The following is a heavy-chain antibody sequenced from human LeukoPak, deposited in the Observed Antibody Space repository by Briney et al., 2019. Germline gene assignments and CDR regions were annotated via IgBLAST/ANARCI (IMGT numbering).Heavy chain of an antibody. CDR3: AKGATFDY. Sequence: GGSLRLSCAASGFTFDDYAMHWVRHAPGKGLEWVSGISWNSGGIGYADSVKGRFTISRDNAKNSLYLQMNSLRAEDTALYYCAKGATFDYWGQGTLVTVSS. CDR1: GFTFDDYA. V-gene: IGHV3-9*01. J-gene: IGHJ4*02. CDR2: ISWNSGGI.